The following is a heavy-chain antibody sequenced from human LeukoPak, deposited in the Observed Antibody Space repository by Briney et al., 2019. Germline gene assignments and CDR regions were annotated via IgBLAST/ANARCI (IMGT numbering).Heavy chain of an antibody. CDR2: IIPIFGTA. J-gene: IGHJ4*02. CDR3: ARSPLDILTGYWKVGFDY. V-gene: IGHV1-69*13. Sequence: SVKVSCKASGGTFSSYAISWVRQAPGQGLEWMGGIIPIFGTANYAQKFRGRVTITADESTSTAYMELSSLRSEDTAVYYCARSPLDILTGYWKVGFDYWGQGTLVTVSS. D-gene: IGHD3-9*01. CDR1: GGTFSSYA.